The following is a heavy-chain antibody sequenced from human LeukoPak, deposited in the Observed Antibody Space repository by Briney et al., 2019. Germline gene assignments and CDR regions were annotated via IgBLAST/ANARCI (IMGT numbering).Heavy chain of an antibody. CDR3: VRAAAGPLNWFDP. V-gene: IGHV4-39*07. Sequence: PSETLSLTCTVSGGSISSSSYYWGWIRQPPGKGLEWIGSMYYSGSTYYNPSLKSRVIISVDTSKNQFSLKLSSVTAADTAVYYCVRAAAGPLNWFDPWGQGTLVTVSS. CDR2: MYYSGST. CDR1: GGSISSSSYY. J-gene: IGHJ5*02. D-gene: IGHD6-13*01.